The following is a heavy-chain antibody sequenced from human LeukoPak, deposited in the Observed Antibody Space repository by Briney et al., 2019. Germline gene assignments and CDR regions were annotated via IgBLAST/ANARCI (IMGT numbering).Heavy chain of an antibody. Sequence: PGGSLRLSCAASGFTFSTYAMSWVRQAPGKGLQWVSSMSGNAGSIYYADSVKGRFTISRDNSKNTLYLQMNSLRGEDTAVYYCAKDRAMVRGVIDYWGQGTLVTVSS. V-gene: IGHV3-23*01. J-gene: IGHJ4*02. CDR1: GFTFSTYA. CDR3: AKDRAMVRGVIDY. CDR2: MSGNAGSI. D-gene: IGHD3-10*01.